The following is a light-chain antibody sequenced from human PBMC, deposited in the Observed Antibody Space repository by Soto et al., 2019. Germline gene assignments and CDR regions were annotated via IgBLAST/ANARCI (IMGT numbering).Light chain of an antibody. Sequence: EVVLPQSLGTLSLSPGDRATLSCMAIQSVSSSYLAWYQQKPGQAPRLLIYGASSRATGIPDRFSGSGSGTDFTLTISRLEPEDFAVYYCQQYGSSPPITFGQGTRLEIK. CDR1: QSVSSSY. V-gene: IGKV3-20*01. CDR3: QQYGSSPPIT. J-gene: IGKJ5*01. CDR2: GAS.